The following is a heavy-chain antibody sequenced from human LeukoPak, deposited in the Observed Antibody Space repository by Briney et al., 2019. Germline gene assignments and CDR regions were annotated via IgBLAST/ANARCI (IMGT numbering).Heavy chain of an antibody. CDR1: GFTFSNYA. CDR3: AKYSSSWHNYFDY. Sequence: PGGSLRLSCAASGFTFSNYAMSWVRQAPGKGLEWVSAISGSGGSTYYADSVKGRFSISRDNSKNTLSLQMNSLRAEDTAVYYCAKYSSSWHNYFDYWGQGTLATVSS. CDR2: ISGSGGST. D-gene: IGHD6-13*01. V-gene: IGHV3-23*01. J-gene: IGHJ4*02.